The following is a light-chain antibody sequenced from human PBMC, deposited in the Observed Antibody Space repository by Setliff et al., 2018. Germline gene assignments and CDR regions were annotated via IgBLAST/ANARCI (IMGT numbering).Light chain of an antibody. Sequence: QSALTQPASVSGSPGQWITISCSGTSSDVGGYNYVSWYQQHPGKAPKLMIYDVTNRPSGISNRFSGSKSGNTASLTISGLQAEDDADYYCSSYTTSVTYVFGTGTKATVL. CDR3: SSYTTSVTYV. CDR2: DVT. CDR1: SSDVGGYNY. J-gene: IGLJ1*01. V-gene: IGLV2-14*03.